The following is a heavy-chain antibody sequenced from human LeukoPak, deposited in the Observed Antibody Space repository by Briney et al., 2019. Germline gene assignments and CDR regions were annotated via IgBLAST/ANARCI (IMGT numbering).Heavy chain of an antibody. CDR3: AKDLAFPGFGRGGGFDY. J-gene: IGHJ4*02. V-gene: IGHV3-30*18. Sequence: GGSLRLSCAASGFTFSSYGMHWVRQAPGKGLEWVAVISYDGSNKYYADSVKGRFTISRDNSKNTLYLQLNSLRAQDTAVYYCAKDLAFPGFGRGGGFDYWGQGTLVTVSS. D-gene: IGHD3-16*01. CDR2: ISYDGSNK. CDR1: GFTFSSYG.